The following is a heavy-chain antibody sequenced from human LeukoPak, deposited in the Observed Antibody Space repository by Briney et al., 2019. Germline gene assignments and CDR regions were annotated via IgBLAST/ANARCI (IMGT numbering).Heavy chain of an antibody. D-gene: IGHD3-22*01. Sequence: PSETLSLTCTVSGGSISSHYWSWIRQPPGKGLEWIGYIYYSGSTNYNPSLKSRVTMSVAMSKDQFSLNLSSVTAADTAVYYCARSYYHDRTGYYSFDSWGQGTRVTVSS. CDR3: ARSYYHDRTGYYSFDS. V-gene: IGHV4-59*11. J-gene: IGHJ4*02. CDR2: IYYSGST. CDR1: GGSISSHY.